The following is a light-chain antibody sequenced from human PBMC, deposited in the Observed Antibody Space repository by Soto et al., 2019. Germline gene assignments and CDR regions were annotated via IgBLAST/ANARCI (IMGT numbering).Light chain of an antibody. J-gene: IGLJ3*02. CDR2: EVN. CDR1: SSDIGGHNH. V-gene: IGLV2-8*01. CDR3: SSYAGDFKWV. Sequence: QSALTQPPSASGSIGQPVTISCTGTSSDIGGHNHVSWYQQLPGKAPKLMIYEVNKRPSGGPDRFSGSKSGNTASLTVSGLQADDEADYYCSSYAGDFKWVFGGGTTVTVL.